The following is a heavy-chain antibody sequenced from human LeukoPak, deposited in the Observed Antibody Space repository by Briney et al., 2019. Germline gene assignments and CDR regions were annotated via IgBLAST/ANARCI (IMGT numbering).Heavy chain of an antibody. D-gene: IGHD6-19*01. Sequence: ASVKVSCKASGYSFTGYYMHWVRQAPGQGLEWMAWINPNSGDTNYALKFQGRVTMTRDTYISTAYMELSRLRSDDTAVYYCARNGIAVAGYDYWGQGTLVTVSS. CDR2: INPNSGDT. J-gene: IGHJ4*02. CDR1: GYSFTGYY. V-gene: IGHV1-2*02. CDR3: ARNGIAVAGYDY.